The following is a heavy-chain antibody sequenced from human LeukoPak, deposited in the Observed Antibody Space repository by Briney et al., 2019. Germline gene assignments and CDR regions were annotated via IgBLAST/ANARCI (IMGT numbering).Heavy chain of an antibody. D-gene: IGHD3-3*01. J-gene: IGHJ4*02. CDR2: IYYSGSI. Sequence: SETLSLTCTVSGGSINSTYWSWIRQPPGKGLEWIGYIYYSGSINYNPSLKSRVAISVDTSRNQFSLKLNSVTAADTAVYYCARSRFNDYFDYWGQGTLVTVSS. V-gene: IGHV4-59*01. CDR3: ARSRFNDYFDY. CDR1: GGSINSTY.